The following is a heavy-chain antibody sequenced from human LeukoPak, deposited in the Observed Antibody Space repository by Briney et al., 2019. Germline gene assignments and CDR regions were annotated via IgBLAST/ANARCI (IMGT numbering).Heavy chain of an antibody. D-gene: IGHD6-13*01. V-gene: IGHV3-33*06. CDR2: IWYDGSNK. J-gene: IGHJ5*02. CDR3: AKMSAAGLYSWFDP. Sequence: GGSLRLSCAASGFTFSSYGMHWVRQAPGKGLEWVAVIWYDGSNKYHAASVKGRFTISRDNSKNTLYLQMNSLRAEDTAVYYCAKMSAAGLYSWFDPWGQGTLVTVSS. CDR1: GFTFSSYG.